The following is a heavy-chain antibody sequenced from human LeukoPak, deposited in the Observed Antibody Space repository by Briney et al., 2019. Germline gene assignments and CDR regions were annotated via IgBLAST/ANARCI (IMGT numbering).Heavy chain of an antibody. CDR2: IVVGSGNT. Sequence: ASVKVSCKASGFTFTSSAVQWVRQARGQRLEWIGWIVVGSGNTNYAQKFQERVTITRDMSTSTAYMELSRLRSEDTAVYYCAASPDYYESSGYSYYFDYWGQGTLVTVSS. V-gene: IGHV1-58*01. J-gene: IGHJ4*02. D-gene: IGHD3-22*01. CDR1: GFTFTSSA. CDR3: AASPDYYESSGYSYYFDY.